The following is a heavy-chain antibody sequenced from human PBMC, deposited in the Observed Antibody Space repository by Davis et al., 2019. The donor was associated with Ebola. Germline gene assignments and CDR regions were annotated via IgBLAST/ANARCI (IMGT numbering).Heavy chain of an antibody. Sequence: GESLKISCGASGFVFRRYWMHWVRQAPGKGLEWVSGINWNGGSTGYADSVKGRFTISRDNAKNSLYLRMNSLRAEDTALYHCARVNAVTGYSRFDPWGQGTLVTVSS. CDR3: ARVNAVTGYSRFDP. CDR1: GFVFRRYW. J-gene: IGHJ5*02. CDR2: INWNGGST. V-gene: IGHV3-20*01. D-gene: IGHD3-9*01.